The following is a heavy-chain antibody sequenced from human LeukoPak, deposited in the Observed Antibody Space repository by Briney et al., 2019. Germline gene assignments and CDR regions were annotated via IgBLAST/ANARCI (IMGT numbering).Heavy chain of an antibody. V-gene: IGHV4-34*01. D-gene: IGHD3-3*01. CDR3: ARGSRITIFGVVIGLNYFDY. J-gene: IGHJ4*02. CDR1: GGSFSGYY. Sequence: PSQTLSLTCAVYGGSFSGYYWSWIRQPPGKGLEWIGEINHSGSTNYNPSLKSRVTISVDTSKNQFSLKLSSVTAADTAVYYCARGSRITIFGVVIGLNYFDYWGQGTLVTVSS. CDR2: INHSGST.